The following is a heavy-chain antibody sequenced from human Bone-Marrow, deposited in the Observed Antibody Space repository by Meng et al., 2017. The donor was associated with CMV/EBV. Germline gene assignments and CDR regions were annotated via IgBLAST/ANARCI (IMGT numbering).Heavy chain of an antibody. J-gene: IGHJ4*02. Sequence: SEPLSLTCAVSGGSISSSNWWSWVRQPPGKGLEWIGEIYHSGSTNYNPSLKSRVTISVDKSKNQFSLKLSSVTAADTAVYYCARDLTAGTRFDYWGQGTLVTVSS. D-gene: IGHD6-13*01. CDR3: ARDLTAGTRFDY. CDR1: GGSISSSNW. CDR2: IYHSGST. V-gene: IGHV4-4*02.